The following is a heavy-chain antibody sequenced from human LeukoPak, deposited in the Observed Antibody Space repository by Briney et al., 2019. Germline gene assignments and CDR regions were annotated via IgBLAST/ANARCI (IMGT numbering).Heavy chain of an antibody. J-gene: IGHJ5*02. CDR1: GGSISSYY. D-gene: IGHD3-10*01. V-gene: IGHV4-38-2*02. CDR3: ARDPITMVRGVIIRSDWFDP. CDR2: IYHSGST. Sequence: PSETLSLTCTVSGGSISSYYWGWIRQPPGKGLEWIGSIYHSGSTYYNPSLKSRVTISVDTSKNQFSLKLSSVTAADTAVYYCARDPITMVRGVIIRSDWFDPWGQGTLVTVSS.